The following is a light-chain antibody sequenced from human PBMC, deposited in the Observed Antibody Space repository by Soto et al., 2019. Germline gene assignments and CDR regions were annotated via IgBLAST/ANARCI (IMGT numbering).Light chain of an antibody. V-gene: IGKV3-15*01. CDR3: QQYNDWPFT. Sequence: EIVMTQSPGTLSVSPGERATLSCRASQSVGRDLAWYQQKPGQAPRLLIYGASTWATGIPASFSGSGSGAEFTLTISSLQSEDFAVYYWQQYNDWPFTFGGGTKVEIK. J-gene: IGKJ4*01. CDR1: QSVGRD. CDR2: GAS.